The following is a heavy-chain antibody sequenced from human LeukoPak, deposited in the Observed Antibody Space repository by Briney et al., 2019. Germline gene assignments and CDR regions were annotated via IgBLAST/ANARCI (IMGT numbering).Heavy chain of an antibody. V-gene: IGHV4-39*07. J-gene: IGHJ3*02. CDR2: IYYSGST. D-gene: IGHD3-10*01. CDR3: ARGPSYYYGSGSYYKRDAFDI. CDR1: GGSISSGHYY. Sequence: PSETLSLTCTVSGGSISSGHYYWGWIRQPPGKGLEWIGTIYYSGSTYYNPSLKSRVTISVDTSKNQFSLKLSSVTAADTAVYYCARGPSYYYGSGSYYKRDAFDIWGQGTMVTVSS.